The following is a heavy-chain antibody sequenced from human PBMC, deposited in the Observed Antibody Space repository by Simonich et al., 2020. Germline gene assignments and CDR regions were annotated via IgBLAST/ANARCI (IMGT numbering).Heavy chain of an antibody. D-gene: IGHD2-2*01. CDR3: ARDPVVPAAIRNAFDI. V-gene: IGHV1-2*02. CDR1: GYTFTGYY. CDR2: SNPNSGGK. Sequence: QVQLVQSGAEVKKPGASVKVSCKASGYTFTGYYMHWVRQAPGQGLGWMEWSNPNSGGKKYAQKFQGRGTMTRDTAISTAYMELSRLGSDDTAVYYCARDPVVPAAIRNAFDIWGQGTMVTVSS. J-gene: IGHJ3*02.